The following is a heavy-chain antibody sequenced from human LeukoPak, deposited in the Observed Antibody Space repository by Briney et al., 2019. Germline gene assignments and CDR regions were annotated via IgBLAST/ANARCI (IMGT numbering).Heavy chain of an antibody. Sequence: SGGSLRFSCAASGFTFSSYGMHWVRQAPGKGLEWVAFIRYDGSNKYYADSVKGRFTISRDNSKNTLYLQMNSLRAEDTAVYYCAKSPYSGSYLVDYWGQGTLVTVSS. D-gene: IGHD1-26*01. J-gene: IGHJ4*02. CDR1: GFTFSSYG. V-gene: IGHV3-30*02. CDR2: IRYDGSNK. CDR3: AKSPYSGSYLVDY.